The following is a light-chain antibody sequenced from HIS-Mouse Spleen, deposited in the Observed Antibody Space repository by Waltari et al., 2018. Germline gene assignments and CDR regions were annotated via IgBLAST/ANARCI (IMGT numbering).Light chain of an antibody. CDR1: QGVSSSY. V-gene: IGKV3D-20*01. CDR2: DAS. Sequence: EIVLTQSPATLSLSPGERATLSCGASQGVSSSYLAWYQQKPGLAPRLLIYDASSRATGIPDRFSGSGSGTDFTLTISRLEPEDFAVYYCQQYGSSPLSPPQFGQGTKVEIK. CDR3: QQYGSSPLSPPQ. J-gene: IGKJ1*01.